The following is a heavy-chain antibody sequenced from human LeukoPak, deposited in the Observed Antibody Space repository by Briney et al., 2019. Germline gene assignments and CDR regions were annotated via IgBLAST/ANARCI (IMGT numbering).Heavy chain of an antibody. CDR1: GFTLSSYS. Sequence: GGSLRLSCAASGFTLSSYSMNWVRQAPGKGLEWISYIDSDTYGNTIYYPHTVKGRFTISRDNAKNSLYLQMNSLRAEDTAVYYCARVRYYYDSSGYYYVLSFDYWGQGTLVTVSS. CDR2: IDSDTYGNTI. J-gene: IGHJ4*02. V-gene: IGHV3-48*01. CDR3: ARVRYYYDSSGYYYVLSFDY. D-gene: IGHD3-22*01.